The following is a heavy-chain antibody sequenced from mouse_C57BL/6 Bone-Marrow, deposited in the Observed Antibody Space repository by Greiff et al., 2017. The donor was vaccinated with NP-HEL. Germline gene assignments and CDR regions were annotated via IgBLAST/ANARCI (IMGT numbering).Heavy chain of an antibody. J-gene: IGHJ1*03. CDR2: ISNGGGST. Sequence: EVKLVESGGGLVQPGGSLKLSCAASGFTFSDYYMYWVRQTPEKRLEWVAYISNGGGSTYYPDTVKGRFTISRDNAKNTLYLQMSRLKSEDTAMYYCARRLYGSSYDWYFDVWGTGTTVTVSS. CDR3: ARRLYGSSYDWYFDV. V-gene: IGHV5-12*01. D-gene: IGHD1-1*01. CDR1: GFTFSDYY.